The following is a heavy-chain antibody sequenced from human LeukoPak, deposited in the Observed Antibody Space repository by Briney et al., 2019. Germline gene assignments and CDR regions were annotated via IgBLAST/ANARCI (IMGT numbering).Heavy chain of an antibody. CDR3: ARDSSPYYYGSGSHDY. J-gene: IGHJ4*02. D-gene: IGHD3-10*01. Sequence: GRSLRLSCAASGFTFSSYAMHWVRQAPGKGMEWVAVISYDGSNKYYADSVKGRFTISRDNSKNTLYLQMNSLRAEDTAVYYCARDSSPYYYGSGSHDYWGQGTLVTVSS. V-gene: IGHV3-30*04. CDR1: GFTFSSYA. CDR2: ISYDGSNK.